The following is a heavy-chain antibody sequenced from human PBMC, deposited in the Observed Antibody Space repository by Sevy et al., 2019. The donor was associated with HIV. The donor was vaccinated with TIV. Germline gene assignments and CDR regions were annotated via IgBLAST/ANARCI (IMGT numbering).Heavy chain of an antibody. J-gene: IGHJ6*02. V-gene: IGHV3-30*03. Sequence: GGSLRLSCAASGFTFSSYAMHWVRQAPGKGLEWVAVISYDGNNKYEDSAKGRFTISRDNSKNTLYLQMNSLRAEDTAVYYCARDGSSGGLFLKDYYYFGMDVWGQGTTVTVSS. CDR3: ARDGSSGGLFLKDYYYFGMDV. D-gene: IGHD3-16*01. CDR2: ISYDGNNK. CDR1: GFTFSSYA.